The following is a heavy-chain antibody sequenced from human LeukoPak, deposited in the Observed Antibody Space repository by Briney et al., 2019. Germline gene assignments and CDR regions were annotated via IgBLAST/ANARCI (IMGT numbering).Heavy chain of an antibody. J-gene: IGHJ3*02. V-gene: IGHV4-31*02. CDR1: GXY. Sequence: GXYWSWIRQHPXKGLEGIGYIYYSGSTYYNPSLKSRVTISVDTSKNQFSLKLSSVTAADTAVYYCARFSYHHAFDIWGQGTMVTVSS. CDR3: ARFSYHHAFDI. CDR2: IYYSGST. D-gene: IGHD2-2*01.